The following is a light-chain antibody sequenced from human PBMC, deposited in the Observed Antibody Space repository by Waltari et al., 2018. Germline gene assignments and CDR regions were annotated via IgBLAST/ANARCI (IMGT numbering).Light chain of an antibody. CDR3: QKYNSAPWT. CDR1: QDISNS. Sequence: DIQMTQSPSSLSASVGDRVTITCRASQDISNSLAWYQQKPGKVPTLLIYSASTLQSGVSSRFSGSGSGTDVTLTITRLQPEDVATYYCQKYNSAPWTFGQGTKVEIK. CDR2: SAS. J-gene: IGKJ1*01. V-gene: IGKV1-27*01.